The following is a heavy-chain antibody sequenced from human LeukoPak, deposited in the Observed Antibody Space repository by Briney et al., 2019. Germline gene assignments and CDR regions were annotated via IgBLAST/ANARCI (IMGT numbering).Heavy chain of an antibody. J-gene: IGHJ6*02. CDR2: IIPILGIA. CDR3: ARTYYSLGATIYCYYGMDV. CDR1: GGTFSSYA. D-gene: IGHD1-26*01. Sequence: ASVKVSCKASGGTFSSYAISWVRQAPGQGLEWMGRIIPILGIANYAQKFQGRVTITADKSTSTAYMELSSLRSEDTAVYYCARTYYSLGATIYCYYGMDVWGQGTTVTVSS. V-gene: IGHV1-69*04.